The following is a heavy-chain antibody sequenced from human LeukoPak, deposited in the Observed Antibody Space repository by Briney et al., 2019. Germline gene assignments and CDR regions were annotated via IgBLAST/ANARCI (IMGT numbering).Heavy chain of an antibody. CDR3: ARRASNYYGMDV. Sequence: SGTLSLTCTVSGGSISSYYWSWIRQPPGKGLEWIGHIFYSGSTTTYNPSLKSRVTISVDTPKNQFSLKLSSVTAADTAVYYCARRASNYYGMDVWGQGTTVTVSS. CDR2: IFYSGSTT. V-gene: IGHV4-59*08. J-gene: IGHJ6*02. CDR1: GGSISSYY.